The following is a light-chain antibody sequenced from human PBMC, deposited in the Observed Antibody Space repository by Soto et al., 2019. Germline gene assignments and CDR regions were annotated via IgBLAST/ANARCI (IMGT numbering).Light chain of an antibody. CDR2: GAS. CDR3: QHYNNWPPWT. J-gene: IGKJ1*01. V-gene: IGKV3-15*01. Sequence: EIVMXQXPXXLSVSPGERATLSCRASQSISSNLAWYQQKPGQAPRLLIYGASTRATGIPARFSGSGSGTEFTLTISSLQSEDFAVYYCQHYNNWPPWTFGQGTKVEIK. CDR1: QSISSN.